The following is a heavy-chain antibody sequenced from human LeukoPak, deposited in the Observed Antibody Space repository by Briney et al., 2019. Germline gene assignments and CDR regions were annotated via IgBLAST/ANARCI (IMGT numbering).Heavy chain of an antibody. J-gene: IGHJ6*02. D-gene: IGHD2-8*01. V-gene: IGHV1-69*13. CDR1: GGTFSSYA. Sequence: ASVKVSCTASGGTFSSYAISWVRQAPGQGLEWMGGIIPIFGTANYAQKFQGRVTITADESTSTAYMELSSLRSEDTAVYYCARAVPLVMVYEEIIPLPYYYYYGMDVWGQGTTVTVSS. CDR3: ARAVPLVMVYEEIIPLPYYYYYGMDV. CDR2: IIPIFGTA.